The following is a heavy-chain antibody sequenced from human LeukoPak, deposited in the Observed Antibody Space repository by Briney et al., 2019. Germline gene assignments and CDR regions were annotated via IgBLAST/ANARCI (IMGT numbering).Heavy chain of an antibody. Sequence: ASVKVSCKVTGGTPSNHAFVWVRQAPGQGLEWMGGIVPIFGTPDYAQKFQGRVTFTTDESTSTAYMELTSLRSEDTAIYYCAQDHGNSGDGFDPWGQGTLVTVSS. CDR3: AQDHGNSGDGFDP. V-gene: IGHV1-69*05. CDR2: IVPIFGTP. J-gene: IGHJ5*02. D-gene: IGHD6-25*01. CDR1: GGTPSNHA.